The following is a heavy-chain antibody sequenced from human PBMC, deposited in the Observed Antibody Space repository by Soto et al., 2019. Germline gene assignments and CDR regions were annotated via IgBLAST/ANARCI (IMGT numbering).Heavy chain of an antibody. J-gene: IGHJ4*02. CDR3: TSGLIVVVAASKVAGY. Sequence: EVQLVESGGGLVQPGGSLRLSCAASGFTFCNAWMNWVRQAPGRGLEWVGRIKGKGYDGATDYAAPVKVRLTISRDDSKNTLYPQMNNLKAEDTAGYYCTSGLIVVVAASKVAGYWGQGTLVTVPS. CDR1: GFTFCNAW. CDR2: IKGKGYDGAT. D-gene: IGHD2-15*01. V-gene: IGHV3-15*07.